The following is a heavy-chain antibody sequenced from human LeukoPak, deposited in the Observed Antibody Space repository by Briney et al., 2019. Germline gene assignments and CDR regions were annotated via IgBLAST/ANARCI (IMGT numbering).Heavy chain of an antibody. CDR2: IYTSGST. D-gene: IGHD3-22*01. J-gene: IGHJ4*02. Sequence: SQTLCLTCTVSGGSISSGSYYWSWIRQPAGKGLEWIGRIYTSGSTNYNPSLKSRVTMSVDTSKNQFSLKLSSVTAADTAVYYCARERAYYYDSSGYVHQFDYWGQGTLVTVSS. CDR1: GGSISSGSYY. CDR3: ARERAYYYDSSGYVHQFDY. V-gene: IGHV4-61*02.